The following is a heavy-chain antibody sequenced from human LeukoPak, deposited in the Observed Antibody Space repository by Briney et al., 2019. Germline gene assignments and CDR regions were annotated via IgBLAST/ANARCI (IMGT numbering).Heavy chain of an antibody. CDR3: AKVPSCYDSSGYDY. Sequence: GGSLRLSCAASGFTFTIYGMHWVRQAPGKGLEWVAFIRYDGSNKYYAESVKGRFTISRDNSKNTLYLQMNSLRAEDTAVYYCAKVPSCYDSSGYDYWGQGTLVTVSS. D-gene: IGHD3-22*01. V-gene: IGHV3-30*02. CDR1: GFTFTIYG. J-gene: IGHJ4*02. CDR2: IRYDGSNK.